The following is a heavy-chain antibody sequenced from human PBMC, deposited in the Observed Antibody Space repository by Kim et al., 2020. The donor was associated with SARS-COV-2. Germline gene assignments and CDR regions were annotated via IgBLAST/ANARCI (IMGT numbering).Heavy chain of an antibody. CDR3: ARRAGGDPQEGFDH. CDR2: VYYTGST. Sequence: SETLSLTCTVSGGSIRPTSYYWSWIRQPPGKGLEWIGSVYYTGSTYYKPSLQSRVTISVDTSKNQFSLTLRSATATDTAVYFCARRAGGDPQEGFDHWGQGTQVSVSS. J-gene: IGHJ4*02. D-gene: IGHD3-16*01. CDR1: GGSIRPTSYY. V-gene: IGHV4-39*01.